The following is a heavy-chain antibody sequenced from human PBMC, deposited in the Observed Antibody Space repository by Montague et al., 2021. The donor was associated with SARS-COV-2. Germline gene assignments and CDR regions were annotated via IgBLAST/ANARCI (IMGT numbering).Heavy chain of an antibody. CDR2: IDWDDDK. CDR1: GFSLSTSGMC. J-gene: IGHJ3*02. CDR3: ARIWGATRGDAFDI. V-gene: IGHV2-70*01. D-gene: IGHD1-26*01. Sequence: PALVKPTQTLTLTCTFSGFSLSTSGMCVSWIRQPPGKALEWLALIDWDDDKYYGTSLKTRLTISKDTSKNKVVLTMTNMDPVDTATYYCARIWGATRGDAFDIWGQGTMVTVSS.